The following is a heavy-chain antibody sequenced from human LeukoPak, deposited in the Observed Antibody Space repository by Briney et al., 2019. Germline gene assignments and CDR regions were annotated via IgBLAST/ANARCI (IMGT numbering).Heavy chain of an antibody. Sequence: GGSLRLSCAASGFTVSSNYMSWVRQAPGKGLEWVSVIYSGGSTYYSDSVQGRFTISRDTSKNTLYLQMNSLRAEDTAVYYCARDQCSSTSCSYFDYWGQGTLVTVSS. CDR2: IYSGGST. CDR3: ARDQCSSTSCSYFDY. D-gene: IGHD2-2*01. J-gene: IGHJ4*02. CDR1: GFTVSSNY. V-gene: IGHV3-53*05.